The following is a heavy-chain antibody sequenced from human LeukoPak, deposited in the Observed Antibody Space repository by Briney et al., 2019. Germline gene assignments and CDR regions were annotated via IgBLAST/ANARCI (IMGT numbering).Heavy chain of an antibody. D-gene: IGHD7-27*01. J-gene: IGHJ4*02. CDR1: GFTFSNYN. V-gene: IGHV3-21*01. CDR3: ARDYTGGWNDY. Sequence: GGSLRLSCAASGFTFSNYNMNWVRQAPGKGLEWVSSISSGSSYIYYADSVKGRFTISRDNARNSLYLQMNNLRVEDTAIYYCARDYTGGWNDYWGQGTLVTVSS. CDR2: ISSGSSYI.